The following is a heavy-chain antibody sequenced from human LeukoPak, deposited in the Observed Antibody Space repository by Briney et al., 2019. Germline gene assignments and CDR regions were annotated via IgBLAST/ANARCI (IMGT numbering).Heavy chain of an antibody. CDR3: TTHRIAVAGTAGH. D-gene: IGHD6-19*01. J-gene: IGHJ4*02. Sequence: GGSLRLSCAASGFTFSSFDMHWVRQAPGKGLDWVAFIWYDGSNKYYADSVKGRFTISRDNSKNTLYLQMNSLKTEDTAVYYCTTHRIAVAGTAGHWGQGTLVTVSS. CDR2: IWYDGSNK. CDR1: GFTFSSFD. V-gene: IGHV3-30*02.